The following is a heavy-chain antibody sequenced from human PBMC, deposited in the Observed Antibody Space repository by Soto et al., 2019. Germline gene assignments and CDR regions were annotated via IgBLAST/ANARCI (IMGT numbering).Heavy chain of an antibody. D-gene: IGHD6-13*01. CDR3: ARVRQQLAPVDY. V-gene: IGHV4-34*01. CDR1: GGSFSGYY. J-gene: IGHJ4*02. CDR2: INHSGST. Sequence: PSETLSLTCAVYGGSFSGYYWSWIRQPPGKGREWIGEINHSGSTNYNPSLKSRVTISVDTSKNQFSLKLSSVTAADTAVYYCARVRQQLAPVDYWGQGTLVTVSS.